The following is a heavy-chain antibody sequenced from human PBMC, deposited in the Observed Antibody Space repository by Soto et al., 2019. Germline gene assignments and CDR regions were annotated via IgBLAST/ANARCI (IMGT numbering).Heavy chain of an antibody. CDR1: GYTFTGYY. Sequence: ASVKVSCKASGYTFTGYYMHWVRQALGQGLEWMGWIDPNSGGTNSAQKFQGRVTMTRDTSISTAYMELSRLRSDDTAVYYCASPTLAYCSGDCYLDNQDQQTLFTVSS. D-gene: IGHD2-21*02. J-gene: IGHJ4*01. CDR3: ASPTLAYCSGDCYLDN. V-gene: IGHV1-2*02. CDR2: IDPNSGGT.